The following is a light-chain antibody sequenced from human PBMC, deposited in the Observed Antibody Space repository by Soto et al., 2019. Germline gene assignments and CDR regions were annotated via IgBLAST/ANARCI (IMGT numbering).Light chain of an antibody. CDR1: QSVYTN. CDR2: GAS. J-gene: IGKJ1*01. V-gene: IGKV3-15*01. CDR3: LQYNTLPPWT. Sequence: TVMTQSPATLYMSPGERATLACRASQSVYTNLAWYQQRPGQAPRLLLYGASIRATGIPARFSGSDSGTEFTLTISSLQSEDVAVDYSLQYNTLPPWTFCQRTKVEFK.